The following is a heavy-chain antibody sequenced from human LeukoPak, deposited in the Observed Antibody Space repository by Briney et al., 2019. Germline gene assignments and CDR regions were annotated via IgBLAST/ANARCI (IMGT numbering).Heavy chain of an antibody. D-gene: IGHD3-16*01. CDR1: GGSISSYY. J-gene: IGHJ6*02. Sequence: PSETLSLTCTVSGGSISSYYWRWLRQPPGKGLEWIGYIYYSGSNNYHPSLKSRVTISVDTSKNRFSLKLSSVTAADTAVFCCARGIRPATAWAGGHYYYYYGMDVGGQGTTVTVSS. CDR2: IYYSGSN. CDR3: ARGIRPATAWAGGHYYYYYGMDV. V-gene: IGHV4-59*01.